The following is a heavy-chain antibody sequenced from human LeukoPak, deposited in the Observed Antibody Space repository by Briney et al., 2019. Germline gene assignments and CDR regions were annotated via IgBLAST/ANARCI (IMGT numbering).Heavy chain of an antibody. CDR1: GRSVGTXX. CDR3: AKVGGSFAFLDY. CDR2: LHYSGSN. V-gene: IGHV4-59*02. Sequence: ASESLSLMCTLAGRSVGTXXXGXVXQPAGXXREWIAYLHYSGSNNYHPSLKSRVTISVDTSKKHLSLKLSSVTAADTAVYYCAKVGGSFAFLDYWGQGTLVTVSS. D-gene: IGHD1-26*01. J-gene: IGHJ4*02.